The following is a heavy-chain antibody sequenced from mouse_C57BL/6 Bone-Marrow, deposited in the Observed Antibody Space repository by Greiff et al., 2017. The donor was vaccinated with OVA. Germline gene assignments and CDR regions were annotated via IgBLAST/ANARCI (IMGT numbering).Heavy chain of an antibody. Sequence: VQLQQSGPELVKPGASVKISCKASGYAFSSSWMNWVKQRPGKGLEWIGDIYPGSGSTNYNEKFKSKATLTVDTSSSTAYMQLSSLTSEDSAVYYCAREGRDYWGQGTTLTVSS. V-gene: IGHV1-82*01. D-gene: IGHD3-3*01. CDR3: AREGRDY. CDR1: GYAFSSSW. CDR2: IYPGSGST. J-gene: IGHJ2*01.